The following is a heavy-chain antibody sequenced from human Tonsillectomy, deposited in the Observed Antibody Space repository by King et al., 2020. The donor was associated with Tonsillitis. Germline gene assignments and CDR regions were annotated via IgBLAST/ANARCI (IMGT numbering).Heavy chain of an antibody. CDR1: GGSLRNFY. Sequence: QLQESGPGLVKPSETLSLTCTVSGGSLRNFYWSWIRQSPGKGLEWIGHVYNSDTFYSPSLKSLATLSVDMSETQFSLSLTSVTAADTAVYFCARDFFVDGSWSYSAFDIWGQGTMVTVSS. J-gene: IGHJ3*02. CDR2: VYNSDT. V-gene: IGHV4-59*01. CDR3: ARDFFVDGSWSYSAFDI. D-gene: IGHD3-10*01.